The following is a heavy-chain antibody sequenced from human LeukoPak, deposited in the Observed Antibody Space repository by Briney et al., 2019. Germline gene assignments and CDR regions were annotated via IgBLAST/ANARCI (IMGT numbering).Heavy chain of an antibody. CDR3: ARKFGRGTFDI. CDR2: IYSNGDT. J-gene: IGHJ3*02. Sequence: SQTLSLTCTVSGVYITNGLYFWNWIRQPAGKGLEWIGRIYSNGDTNYNPSLKSRVTISQDRTRNQFSLKLSFVTAADTAVYYCARKFGRGTFDIWGQGTLVTVSS. V-gene: IGHV4-61*02. CDR1: GVYITNGLYF. D-gene: IGHD3-16*01.